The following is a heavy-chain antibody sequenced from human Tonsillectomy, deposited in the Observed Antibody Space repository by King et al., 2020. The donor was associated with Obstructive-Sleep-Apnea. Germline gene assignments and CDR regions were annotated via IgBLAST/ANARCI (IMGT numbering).Heavy chain of an antibody. J-gene: IGHJ4*02. Sequence: TLKESGPTLVKPTQTLTLSCTFSGFSLSTSGVGVGWIRQPPGKAPEWLALIFWNDSKGYSPSLKSRITIPKDTSKNQVVLTMTNMDPLDTATYYCAHTPPYGDYQYYFDYWGQGTLVTVSS. CDR1: GFSLSTSGVG. CDR3: AHTPPYGDYQYYFDY. D-gene: IGHD4-17*01. V-gene: IGHV2-5*01. CDR2: IFWNDSK.